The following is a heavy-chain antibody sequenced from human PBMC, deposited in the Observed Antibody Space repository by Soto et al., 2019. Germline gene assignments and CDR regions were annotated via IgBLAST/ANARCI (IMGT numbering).Heavy chain of an antibody. CDR1: GGSISSYY. CDR3: ARILSSGWDIDY. V-gene: IGHV4-59*08. J-gene: IGHJ4*02. D-gene: IGHD6-19*01. CDR2: IYYSGST. Sequence: SETLSLTCTVSGGSISSYYWSWIRQPPGKGLEWIGYIYYSGSTNYNPSLKSRVTISVDTSKNQFPLKLSSVTAADTAVYYCARILSSGWDIDYWGQGTLVTVSS.